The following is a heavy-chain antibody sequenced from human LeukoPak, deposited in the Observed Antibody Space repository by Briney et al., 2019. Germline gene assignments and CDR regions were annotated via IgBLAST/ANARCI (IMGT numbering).Heavy chain of an antibody. CDR1: TVTLTGYT. V-gene: IGHV3-21*01. J-gene: IGHJ6*02. Sequence: GGSLRLSCEGATVTLTGYTMAWVRQAPGKGLEWVSYISTTSSYIYYGDSMNGRFTISRDNAKNSLFLQMNSLRVEDTAVYFCARVANEYDFWSPVYGMDVWGQGTSVTVSS. D-gene: IGHD3/OR15-3a*01. CDR3: ARVANEYDFWSPVYGMDV. CDR2: ISTTSSYI.